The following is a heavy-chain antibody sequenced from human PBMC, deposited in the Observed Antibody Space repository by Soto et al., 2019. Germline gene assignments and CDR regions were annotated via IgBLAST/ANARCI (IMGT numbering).Heavy chain of an antibody. V-gene: IGHV4-38-2*01. CDR1: GYSISSGYY. D-gene: IGHD3-10*01. Sequence: SETLSLTCAVSGYSISSGYYWGWVRQPPGKGLEWIGSIYHSGSTYNNPSLKSRVTISVDTSKNQFSLKLSSVTAADTAVYYCARVGGYGMDVWGQGTTVTVSS. CDR2: IYHSGST. CDR3: ARVGGYGMDV. J-gene: IGHJ6*02.